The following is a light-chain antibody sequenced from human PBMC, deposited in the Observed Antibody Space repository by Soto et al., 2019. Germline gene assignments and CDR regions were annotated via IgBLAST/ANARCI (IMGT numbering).Light chain of an antibody. CDR2: AAS. CDR1: QGMRND. Sequence: DIQMTQSPSSLSASVGARVTITCRASQGMRNDLGWYQQKPVKAPKRLIYAASSLQSGVTSRFSGSGSGTEFTLTISSLQPEDFATYYCRQQNSYPLTFGGGSKVEIK. J-gene: IGKJ4*01. CDR3: RQQNSYPLT. V-gene: IGKV1-17*01.